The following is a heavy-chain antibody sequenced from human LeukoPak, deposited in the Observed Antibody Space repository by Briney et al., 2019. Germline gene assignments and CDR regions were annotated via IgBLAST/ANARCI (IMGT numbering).Heavy chain of an antibody. D-gene: IGHD3-22*01. CDR2: MNPNSGNT. CDR3: ARGALNYYDSSGYYEAGDY. V-gene: IGHV1-8*01. Sequence: ASVKVSCKASGYTLTSYDINWVRQATGQGLEWMGWMNPNSGNTGYAQKFQGRVTMTRNTSISTAYMELSSLRSEDTAVYYCARGALNYYDSSGYYEAGDYWGQGTLVTVSS. CDR1: GYTLTSYD. J-gene: IGHJ4*02.